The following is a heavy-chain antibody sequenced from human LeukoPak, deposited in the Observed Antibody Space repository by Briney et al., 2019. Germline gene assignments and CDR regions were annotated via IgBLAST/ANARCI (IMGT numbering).Heavy chain of an antibody. Sequence: GESLKISCKGSGYSFTSYWIGWVRQMPGKGLEWMGLIYPGDSDTRYSPSFQGQVTISADKSMSTAYLQRRSLKASDTAMYYCARLCKKTYYDILTGYYTAFDYWVQGTLVTVSS. CDR2: IYPGDSDT. CDR1: GYSFTSYW. CDR3: ARLCKKTYYDILTGYYTAFDY. V-gene: IGHV5-51*01. J-gene: IGHJ4*02. D-gene: IGHD3-9*01.